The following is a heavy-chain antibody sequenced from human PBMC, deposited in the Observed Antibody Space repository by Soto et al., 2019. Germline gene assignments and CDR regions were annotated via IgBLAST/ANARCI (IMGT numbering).Heavy chain of an antibody. V-gene: IGHV4-30-4*01. CDR1: GGSISSGDYY. CDR3: ARVSLGFGDPGGFDP. Sequence: QVQLQESGPGLVKPSQTLSLTCTVSGGSISSGDYYWSWIRQPPGKGLEWIGYIYYSGSTYYNPSLKRRVTITVDTSQNQFSLKLSSVTAADTAVYYCARVSLGFGDPGGFDPWGQGTLVTVSS. J-gene: IGHJ5*02. CDR2: IYYSGST. D-gene: IGHD3-10*01.